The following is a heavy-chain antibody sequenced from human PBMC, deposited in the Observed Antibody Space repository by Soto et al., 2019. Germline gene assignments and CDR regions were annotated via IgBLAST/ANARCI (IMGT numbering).Heavy chain of an antibody. V-gene: IGHV1-18*01. J-gene: IGHJ4*02. CDR1: GYTFTTYG. Sequence: QVQLVQSGAEVKTPGASVRVSCKASGYTFTTYGITWVRQAPGQGLEWMGWISTYDGNAYYAQKLQGRVTMTKDTSTSTAYMELRSLRSDDTAVYYCARDRGRSCIGGSCPFDYWGQGTLVTVSS. CDR3: ARDRGRSCIGGSCPFDY. D-gene: IGHD2-15*01. CDR2: ISTYDGNA.